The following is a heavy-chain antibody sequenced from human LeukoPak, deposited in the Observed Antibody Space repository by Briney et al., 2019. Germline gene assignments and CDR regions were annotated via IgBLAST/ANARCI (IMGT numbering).Heavy chain of an antibody. V-gene: IGHV3-30*04. CDR3: ARGLWLLLNY. CDR1: GFTFSSYA. J-gene: IGHJ4*02. CDR2: ISYDGSNK. D-gene: IGHD3-22*01. Sequence: GGSLRLSCAASGFTFSSYAMHWVRQAPGKGLEWVAVISYDGSNKYYADSVKGRFTISRDNSKNTLYLQMNSLRAEDTAVYYCARGLWLLLNYWGQGTLVTVSS.